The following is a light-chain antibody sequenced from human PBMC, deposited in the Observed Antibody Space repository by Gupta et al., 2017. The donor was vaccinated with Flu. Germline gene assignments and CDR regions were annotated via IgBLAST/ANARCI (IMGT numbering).Light chain of an antibody. V-gene: IGLV2-14*01. CDR2: EVS. Sequence: QSALTQPVSVSGSPGQSLTISCTGTSSDIGAYNYVSWYQQHPGKVPKLLIYEVSYRPSGISDRFSGSKSGNTASLTISGLQADDEADYYCSSYTGSVTVFGGGTKLTVL. CDR1: SSDIGAYNY. CDR3: SSYTGSVTV. J-gene: IGLJ3*02.